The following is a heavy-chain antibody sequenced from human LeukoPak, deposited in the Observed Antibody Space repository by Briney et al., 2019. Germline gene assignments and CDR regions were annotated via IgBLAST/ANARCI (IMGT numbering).Heavy chain of an antibody. CDR1: GYTFTGYY. CDR3: ARDPGSGYYGY. Sequence: ASVKVSCKASGYTFTGYYMHWVRQAPGQGLEWMGWIDPNSGGTNYAQKFQGRVTMARDTSISTAYMELRSLRSDDTAVYYCARDPGSGYYGYWGQGTLVTVSS. J-gene: IGHJ4*02. CDR2: IDPNSGGT. D-gene: IGHD3-22*01. V-gene: IGHV1-2*02.